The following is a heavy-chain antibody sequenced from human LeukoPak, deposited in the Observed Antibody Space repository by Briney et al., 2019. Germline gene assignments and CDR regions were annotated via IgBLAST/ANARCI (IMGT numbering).Heavy chain of an antibody. CDR2: INAGNGNT. V-gene: IGHV1-3*03. CDR1: GYTFTSYA. CDR3: ARDQPEDSSGYQFDP. D-gene: IGHD3-22*01. J-gene: IGHJ5*02. Sequence: ASVKVSCKASGYTFTSYAMHWVRQAPGQRLEWMGWINAGNGNTKYSQEFQGRVTITRDTSASTAYMELSSLRSEDMAVYYCARDQPEDSSGYQFDPWGQGTLVTVSS.